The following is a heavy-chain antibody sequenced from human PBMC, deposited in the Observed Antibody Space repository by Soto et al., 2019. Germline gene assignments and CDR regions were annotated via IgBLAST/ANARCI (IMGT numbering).Heavy chain of an antibody. J-gene: IGHJ6*02. Sequence: QVQLVESGGGVVQPGRSLRLSCAASGFTFSSYGMHWVRQAPGKGLEWVAVIWYDGSNTYYADSVKGRFTISRDNSKNTLYLQMNSLRAEDTAVYYCAREGGVTMVRGVISYYGMDVWGQGTTVTVSS. V-gene: IGHV3-33*01. CDR1: GFTFSSYG. D-gene: IGHD3-10*01. CDR3: AREGGVTMVRGVISYYGMDV. CDR2: IWYDGSNT.